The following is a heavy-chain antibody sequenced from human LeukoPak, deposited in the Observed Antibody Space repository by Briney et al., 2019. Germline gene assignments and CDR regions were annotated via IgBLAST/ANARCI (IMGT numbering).Heavy chain of an antibody. V-gene: IGHV3-23*01. D-gene: IGHD1-7*01. CDR2: ISGSSGST. Sequence: PGGSLRLSCAASGFTFSSYAMSWVRQAPGKGLEWVSAISGSSGSTYYADSVKGRFTMSRDNSKNTLYLQMNSLRAEDTAVYYCARAGTTVVYFDYWGQGTLVTVSS. CDR3: ARAGTTVVYFDY. CDR1: GFTFSSYA. J-gene: IGHJ4*02.